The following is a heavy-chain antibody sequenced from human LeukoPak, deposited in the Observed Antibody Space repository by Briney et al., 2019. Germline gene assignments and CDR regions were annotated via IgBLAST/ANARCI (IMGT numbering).Heavy chain of an antibody. CDR1: GYSVSSGYY. CDR3: ATRDGVYSYGYRGPYYGMDV. J-gene: IGHJ6*02. V-gene: IGHV4-38-2*02. D-gene: IGHD5-18*01. CDR2: MYHSGDT. Sequence: SSETLSLTCTVSGYSVSSGYYWGWIRQPPGKGLEWIASMYHSGDTYYNPSLKSRVTISVDTSKNQFSLKLSSVTAADTAVYYCATRDGVYSYGYRGPYYGMDVWGQGTTVTVSS.